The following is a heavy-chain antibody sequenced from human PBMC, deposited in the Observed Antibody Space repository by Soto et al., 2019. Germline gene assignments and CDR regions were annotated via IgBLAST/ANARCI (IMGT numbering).Heavy chain of an antibody. CDR2: IIPSFGRT. Sequence: VASVKVSCKVSGGSLNQYAISWVRQTPGQGLEWMGGIIPSFGRTSYAQKFQGRVTITADESTTTVNLELRGLRSEDSAIYFCADLSLGYCSSTTCPPDYWG. D-gene: IGHD2-15*01. CDR1: GGSLNQYA. V-gene: IGHV1-69*13. J-gene: IGHJ4*01. CDR3: ADLSLGYCSSTTCPPDY.